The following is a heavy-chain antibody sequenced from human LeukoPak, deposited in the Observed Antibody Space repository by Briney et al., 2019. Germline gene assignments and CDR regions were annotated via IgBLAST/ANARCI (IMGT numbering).Heavy chain of an antibody. Sequence: SETLSLTCTVSGGSISGYYWSWIRQPPGKGLEWIGYIYYSGSTNYNPSLKSRVTISVDTSKNQFSLKLRSVTAADTAVYYCARHYVFVYGGSSFDYWGQRTLVTVSS. CDR1: GGSISGYY. CDR3: ARHYVFVYGGSSFDY. CDR2: IYYSGST. V-gene: IGHV4-59*08. J-gene: IGHJ4*02. D-gene: IGHD2-8*01.